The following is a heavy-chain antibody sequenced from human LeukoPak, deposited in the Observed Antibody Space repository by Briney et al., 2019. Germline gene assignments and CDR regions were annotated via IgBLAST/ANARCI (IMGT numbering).Heavy chain of an antibody. V-gene: IGHV3-23*01. J-gene: IGHJ4*02. D-gene: IGHD3-16*02. CDR1: GGSISSGGYS. CDR3: AKALELRLGELSLVY. Sequence: LSLTCAVSGGSISSGGYSWSWVRQAPGKGLEWVSAISGSGGSTYYADSVKGRFTISRDNSKNTLYLQMNSLRAEDTAVYYCAKALELRLGELSLVYWGQGTLVTVSS. CDR2: ISGSGGST.